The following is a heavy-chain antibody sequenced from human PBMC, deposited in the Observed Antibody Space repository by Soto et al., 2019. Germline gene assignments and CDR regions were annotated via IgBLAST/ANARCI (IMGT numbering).Heavy chain of an antibody. D-gene: IGHD2-2*01. CDR1: GFTFDDYA. CDR2: ISWNSRDI. CDR3: AKSNGYCVTTTCLPSMDV. V-gene: IGHV3-9*01. Sequence: EVQLVESGGGLVQPGRSLRLSCAASGFTFDDYAMNWVRLGPGKGLEWVSGISWNSRDIGYADSVKGRFTISRDNVENSLYLQMNSLRDEDTALYYCAKSNGYCVTTTCLPSMDVWGQGTTVTVSS. J-gene: IGHJ6*02.